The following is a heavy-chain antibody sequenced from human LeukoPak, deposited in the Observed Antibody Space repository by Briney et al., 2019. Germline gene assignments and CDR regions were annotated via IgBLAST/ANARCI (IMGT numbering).Heavy chain of an antibody. V-gene: IGHV1-46*01. CDR3: ARDPYYYDSSGYSRYFDY. CDR2: INPSGGST. CDR1: GYTFTSYY. J-gene: IGHJ4*02. Sequence: ASVKVSCKASGYTFTSYYMHWVRQAPGQGLEWMGIINPSGGSTSYAQKFQGRVTMTRDTSTSTVYMELSSLRSEDTAGYYCARDPYYYDSSGYSRYFDYWGQGTLVTVSS. D-gene: IGHD3-22*01.